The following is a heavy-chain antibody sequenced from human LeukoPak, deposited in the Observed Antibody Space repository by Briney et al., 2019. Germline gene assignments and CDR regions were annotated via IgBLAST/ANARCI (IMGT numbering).Heavy chain of an antibody. CDR2: IKQDGSEK. J-gene: IGHJ4*02. Sequence: PGGSLRLSCAVSGFTFSGYWMTWVRQAPGKGLEWVANIKQDGSEKYYVDSVKGRFTISRDNGKNSLYLQMNSLRVEDTAVYYCARDGGSSVGYFDYWGQGTLVTVSS. CDR3: ARDGGSSVGYFDY. D-gene: IGHD1-26*01. CDR1: GFTFSGYW. V-gene: IGHV3-7*01.